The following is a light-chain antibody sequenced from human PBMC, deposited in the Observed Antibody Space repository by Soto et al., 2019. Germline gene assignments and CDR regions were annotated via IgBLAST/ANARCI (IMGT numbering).Light chain of an antibody. CDR3: QQYGSSPFT. CDR2: GAS. CDR1: QSVSSN. Sequence: EIVMTQSPATLSVSPGERATLSCRASQSVSSNLAWYQQKPGQAPRLLIYGASSRATGIPDRFSGSGSGTDFTLTISRLEPEDSAVYYCQQYGSSPFTFGGGTKVDI. J-gene: IGKJ4*01. V-gene: IGKV3-20*01.